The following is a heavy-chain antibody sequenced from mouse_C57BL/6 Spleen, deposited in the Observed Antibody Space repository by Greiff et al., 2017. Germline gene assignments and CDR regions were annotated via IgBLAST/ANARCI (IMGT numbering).Heavy chain of an antibody. CDR2: IDPETGGP. Sequence: QVQLQQSGAELVRPGASVTLSCKASGYTFTDYEMHWVKQTPVHGLEWIGAIDPETGGPAYNQKFKGKAILTADKSSSTAYLELRSLTSEDAAVYYCTRDWDDWGQGTTLTVSS. CDR1: GYTFTDYE. J-gene: IGHJ2*01. V-gene: IGHV1-15*01. D-gene: IGHD4-1*01. CDR3: TRDWDD.